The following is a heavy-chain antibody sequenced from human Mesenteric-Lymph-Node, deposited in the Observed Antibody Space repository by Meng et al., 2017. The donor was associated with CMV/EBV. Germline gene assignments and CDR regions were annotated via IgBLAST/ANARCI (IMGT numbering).Heavy chain of an antibody. D-gene: IGHD5-18*01. CDR1: GFTFSNYA. J-gene: IGHJ5*02. CDR2: ISYDGSNK. V-gene: IGHV3-30-3*02. Sequence: GESLKISCAASGFTFSNYALHWVRQAPGKGLEWVAVISYDGSNKYYADSVKGRFTISRDNSKNTLYLQMNSLRAEDTAVYYCAKRDTTSAWGQGTLVTVSS. CDR3: AKRDTTSA.